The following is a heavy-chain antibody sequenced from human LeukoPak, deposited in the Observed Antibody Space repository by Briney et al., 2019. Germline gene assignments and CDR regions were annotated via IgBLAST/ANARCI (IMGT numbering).Heavy chain of an antibody. J-gene: IGHJ5*02. CDR2: INSDRSST. Sequence: GGSLRLSCAASGFTFSSYWMHWVRHAPGKGLVWVSRINSDRSSTSYADSVKGRFTISRDNAKNTLYLQMNSLRAEDTAVYYCARVDGYCSSTGCHAGWFDPWGQGTLVTVSS. CDR1: GFTFSSYW. D-gene: IGHD2-2*03. V-gene: IGHV3-74*01. CDR3: ARVDGYCSSTGCHAGWFDP.